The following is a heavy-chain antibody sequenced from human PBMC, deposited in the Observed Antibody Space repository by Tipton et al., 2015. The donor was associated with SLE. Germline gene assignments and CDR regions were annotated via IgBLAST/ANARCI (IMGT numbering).Heavy chain of an antibody. J-gene: IGHJ6*02. CDR1: GGPISSHY. Sequence: TLSLTCTVSGGPISSHYWSWIRQPPGKGLEWIGYIYYSGSTNYNPSLKSRVTISVDTSKNQFSLKLSSVTAADTAVYYCARRYSSGWLGYYYYGMDVWGQGTTVTVSS. CDR3: ARRYSSGWLGYYYYGMDV. CDR2: IYYSGST. V-gene: IGHV4-59*11. D-gene: IGHD6-19*01.